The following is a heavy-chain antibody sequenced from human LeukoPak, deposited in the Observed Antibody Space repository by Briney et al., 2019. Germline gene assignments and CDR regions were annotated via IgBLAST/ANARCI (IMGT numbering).Heavy chain of an antibody. D-gene: IGHD2-2*01. CDR1: GGTFSSYA. J-gene: IGHJ4*02. V-gene: IGHV1-69*05. Sequence: EASVKVSCKASGGTFSSYAISWVRQAPGQGLEWMGGIIPIFGTANYAQKFQGRVTITTDESTSTAYMELRSLRSDDTAVYYCARAPGYCIGTSCYPTVNYWGQGTLVTVSS. CDR3: ARAPGYCIGTSCYPTVNY. CDR2: IIPIFGTA.